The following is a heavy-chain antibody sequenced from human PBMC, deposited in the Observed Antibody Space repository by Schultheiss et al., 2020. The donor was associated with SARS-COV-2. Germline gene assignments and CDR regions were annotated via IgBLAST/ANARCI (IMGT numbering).Heavy chain of an antibody. CDR3: ARIERDTN. J-gene: IGHJ4*02. V-gene: IGHV1-8*01. CDR1: GYTFTSFD. D-gene: IGHD5-18*01. CDR2: LNPNSGNA. Sequence: ASVKVSCRASGYTFTSFDINWVRQATGQGLELMGWLNPNSGNAGYAQKFHGRVAMTRNTAINTAYMELRSLRSEDTAVYYCARIERDTNWGQGTLVTVSS.